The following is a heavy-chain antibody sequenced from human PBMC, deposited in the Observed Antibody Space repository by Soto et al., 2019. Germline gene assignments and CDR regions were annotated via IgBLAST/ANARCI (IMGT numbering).Heavy chain of an antibody. Sequence: GSLRLSCAASVFIFSTSGSAFSRYAMTWVRQTPGKALEWVSSISGSGVRAYYSDSVRGRFTISRDNSKDRLYLEMNSVRAEDTAVYYCATPPYDYWGQGTLVTVSS. CDR2: ISGSGVRA. V-gene: IGHV3-23*01. CDR3: ATPPYDY. CDR1: VFIFSTSGSAFSRYA. J-gene: IGHJ4*02.